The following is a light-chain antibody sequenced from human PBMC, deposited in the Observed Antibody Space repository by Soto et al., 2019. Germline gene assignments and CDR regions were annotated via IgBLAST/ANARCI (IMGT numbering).Light chain of an antibody. CDR2: GAS. J-gene: IGKJ1*01. V-gene: IGKV3-20*01. CDR1: QSLSNSY. CDR3: QQYGSSPRT. Sequence: EIVLTQSPGTLSLSPGERATLSCSASQSLSNSYLAWYQLKPGQAPRLLIYGASSRATGIPDRFSGSGSGTDFTLTISRLDPEDFAVYFCQQYGSSPRTFGQGTKVDIK.